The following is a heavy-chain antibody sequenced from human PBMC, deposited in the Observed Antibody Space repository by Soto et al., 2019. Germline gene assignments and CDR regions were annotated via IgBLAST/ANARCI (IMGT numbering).Heavy chain of an antibody. CDR3: ARSLNWGGNY. Sequence: QVQLQQWGAGLLKPSETLSLTCAVYGGSFSGYYWSWIRQHPGKGLEWIGEINHSGSTNYNPSLKSRVTISVDTSKNQFSLKLSSVTAADTAVYYCARSLNWGGNYWGQGTLVTVSS. CDR2: INHSGST. V-gene: IGHV4-34*01. D-gene: IGHD7-27*01. J-gene: IGHJ4*02. CDR1: GGSFSGYY.